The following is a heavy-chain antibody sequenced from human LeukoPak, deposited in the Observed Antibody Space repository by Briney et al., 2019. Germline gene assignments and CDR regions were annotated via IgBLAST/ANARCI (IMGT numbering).Heavy chain of an antibody. CDR3: ATVGYSSGWYSFDY. Sequence: ASVKVSCKVSGFTLTELSMHWVRQAPGKGLEWMGGFDPEDGETIYAQKFQGRVTMTEDTSTDTAYMELSSLRSEDTAVYYCATVGYSSGWYSFDYWGQGTLVTVSS. CDR2: FDPEDGET. D-gene: IGHD6-19*01. V-gene: IGHV1-24*01. J-gene: IGHJ4*02. CDR1: GFTLTELS.